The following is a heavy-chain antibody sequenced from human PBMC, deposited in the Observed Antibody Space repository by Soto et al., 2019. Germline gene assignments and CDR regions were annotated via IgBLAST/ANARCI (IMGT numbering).Heavy chain of an antibody. V-gene: IGHV3-30*04. CDR2: ISYDGKNK. D-gene: IGHD4-17*01. J-gene: IGHJ4*02. Sequence: GGSLRLSCAASGFTFSSNAMHWVRQAPGKGLEWVAGISYDGKNKYYADSVKGRFTISRDNAKNSLYLQMNSLRAEDTAVYYCARVGYGGSSGYWGQGTLVTVPQ. CDR1: GFTFSSNA. CDR3: ARVGYGGSSGY.